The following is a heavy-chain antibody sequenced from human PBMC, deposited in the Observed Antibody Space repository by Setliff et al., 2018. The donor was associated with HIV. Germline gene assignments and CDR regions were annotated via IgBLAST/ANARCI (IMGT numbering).Heavy chain of an antibody. CDR1: GGSMNNYY. J-gene: IGHJ4*02. V-gene: IGHV4-59*01. Sequence: KPSETLSLTCTVSGGSMNNYYWNWIRQTPGKGLEWIGYIYENAYAHYTVSLRSRVTVSMDTSKNQFSLTLRSVTAADRAVYYCARAQMHRGVVSWSLYYFDYWGQGALVTVSS. CDR2: IYENAYA. CDR3: ARAQMHRGVVSWSLYYFDY. D-gene: IGHD3-10*01.